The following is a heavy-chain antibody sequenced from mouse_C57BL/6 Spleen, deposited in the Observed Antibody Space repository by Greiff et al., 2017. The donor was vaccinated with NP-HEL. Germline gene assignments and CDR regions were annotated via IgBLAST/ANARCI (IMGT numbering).Heavy chain of an antibody. Sequence: QVQLKQSGAELVKPGASVKMSCKASGYTFTSYWITWVKPRPGPGLEWIGDIYPGSGSTNYNEKFKSKATLTVDTSSSTAYMQLSSLTSEESAVYYCARRGLLRGFDYWGQGTTLTVSS. D-gene: IGHD2-3*01. CDR3: ARRGLLRGFDY. J-gene: IGHJ2*01. CDR2: IYPGSGST. V-gene: IGHV1-55*01. CDR1: GYTFTSYW.